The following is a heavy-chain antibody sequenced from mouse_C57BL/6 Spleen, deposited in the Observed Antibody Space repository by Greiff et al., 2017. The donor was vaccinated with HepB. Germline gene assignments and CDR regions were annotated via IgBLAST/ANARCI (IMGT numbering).Heavy chain of an antibody. Sequence: QVQLKESGPGLVQPSQSLSITCTVSGFSLTSYGVHWVRQSPGKGLEWLGVIWSGGSTDYNAAFISRLSISKDNSKSQVFFKMNSLQADDTAIYYCARNPHYYGSSSAMDYWGQGTSVTVSS. CDR3: ARNPHYYGSSSAMDY. CDR1: GFSLTSYG. D-gene: IGHD1-1*01. CDR2: IWSGGST. J-gene: IGHJ4*01. V-gene: IGHV2-2*01.